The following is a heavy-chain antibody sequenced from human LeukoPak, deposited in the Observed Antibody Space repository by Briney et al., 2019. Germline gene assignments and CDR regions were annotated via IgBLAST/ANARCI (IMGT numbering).Heavy chain of an antibody. V-gene: IGHV4-4*07. CDR1: GDSISRYY. CDR2: IYNGGII. CDR3: ARSLRYYYVSAYYFDY. D-gene: IGHD3-10*02. Sequence: SETLSLTCTVSGDSISRYYWSWLRQPAGKGLEWIGRIYNGGIITYNPSLKSRVTMSIDTSNNQFSLRLRFVTAADTAVYYCARSLRYYYVSAYYFDYWGQGTLVTVSS. J-gene: IGHJ4*02.